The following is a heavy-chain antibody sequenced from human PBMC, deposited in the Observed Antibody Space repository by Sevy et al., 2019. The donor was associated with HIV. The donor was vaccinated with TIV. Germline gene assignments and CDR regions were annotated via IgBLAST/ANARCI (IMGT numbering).Heavy chain of an antibody. CDR1: GGSISSGGYS. D-gene: IGHD3-3*01. J-gene: IGHJ4*02. CDR2: IYHSGST. V-gene: IGHV4-30-2*01. Sequence: SETLSLTCAVSGGSISSGGYSWSWIRQPPGKGLEWIAYIYHSGSTYYNPSLKSRVTISVDRSKNQFSLKLSSVTAADTAVYYCARALYDFWSGYYQPTFDYWGQGTLVTVSS. CDR3: ARALYDFWSGYYQPTFDY.